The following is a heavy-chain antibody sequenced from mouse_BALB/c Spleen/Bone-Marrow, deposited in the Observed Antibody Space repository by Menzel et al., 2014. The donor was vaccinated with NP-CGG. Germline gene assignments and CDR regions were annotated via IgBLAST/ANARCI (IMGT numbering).Heavy chain of an antibody. V-gene: IGHV5-6-5*01. D-gene: IGHD1-2*01. CDR2: ISSGGST. J-gene: IGHJ3*01. Sequence: EVQLVESGGGLVKPGGSLKLSCAASGFTFSSYAMSWVRQTPEKRLEWVASISSGGSTYYPDSVEGRFTISRDNARNILYLQMSSLRSEDTAMYYCARGNGFEGFAYWGQGTLVTVSA. CDR3: ARGNGFEGFAY. CDR1: GFTFSSYA.